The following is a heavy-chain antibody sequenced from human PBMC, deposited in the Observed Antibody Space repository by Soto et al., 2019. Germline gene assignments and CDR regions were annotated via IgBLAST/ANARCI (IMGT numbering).Heavy chain of an antibody. J-gene: IGHJ5*01. CDR3: ARGRYCLTGRCFPNWFDS. Sequence: SETLSLTCSVSGDSISNLDYFWAWIRQPPGQALEYIGYIYKSATTYFNPSFESRVAISVDTSKSQFSLNVTSVTAADTAVYFCARGRYCLTGRCFPNWFDSWGQGALVTVSS. CDR2: IYKSATT. V-gene: IGHV4-30-4*01. D-gene: IGHD7-27*01. CDR1: GDSISNLDYF.